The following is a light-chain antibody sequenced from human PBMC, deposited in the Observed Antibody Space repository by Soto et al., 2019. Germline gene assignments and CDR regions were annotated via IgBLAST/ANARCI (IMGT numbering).Light chain of an antibody. Sequence: QSVLTQPPSVSGTPGQRVTISCSGSNSNIGSNSVNWYQHVPGTAPKLLIHTNNLRPSGIPDRFSGSRSGTSVSLDITDLQSEDETEYYCEAWDDSLKAVIFGGGTKLTVL. J-gene: IGLJ2*01. V-gene: IGLV1-44*01. CDR1: NSNIGSNS. CDR3: EAWDDSLKAVI. CDR2: TNN.